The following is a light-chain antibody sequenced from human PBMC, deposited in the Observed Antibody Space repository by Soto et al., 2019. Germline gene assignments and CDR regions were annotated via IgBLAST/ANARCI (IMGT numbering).Light chain of an antibody. Sequence: EIVLTQSPATLSLSPGERATLSCWASQSVSSYLAWYQQKPGQAPRLLIYDASNRATGIPARFSGSGSGTDFTLTISSLEPEDFTLYYCQQRSNFITFGQGTRLEIK. CDR2: DAS. J-gene: IGKJ5*01. CDR1: QSVSSY. CDR3: QQRSNFIT. V-gene: IGKV3-11*01.